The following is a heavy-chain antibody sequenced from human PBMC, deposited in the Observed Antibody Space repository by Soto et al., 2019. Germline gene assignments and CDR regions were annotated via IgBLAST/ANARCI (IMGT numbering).Heavy chain of an antibody. V-gene: IGHV5-51*01. J-gene: IGHJ4*02. CDR2: IYPGDSDT. D-gene: IGHD3-10*01. CDR3: ARLPQFIWFGALTYRAYYFNY. CDR1: GYSFSTYW. Sequence: VECLTICCTGSGYSFSTYWIAWVLQMPGKGLECMGIIYPGDSDTRYSPSFQGQVTISADTSTKTAYLQWSSLKASDTAIYYCARLPQFIWFGALTYRAYYFNYWGPGTLVTVSS.